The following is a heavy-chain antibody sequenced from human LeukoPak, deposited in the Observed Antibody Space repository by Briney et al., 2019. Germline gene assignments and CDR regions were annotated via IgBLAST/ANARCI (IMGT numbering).Heavy chain of an antibody. Sequence: GGSLRLSCAASGFTFSSYSMNWVRQAPGKGLEWVSSISSSSSYIYYADSVKGRFTISRDNAKNSLYLQMNSLRAEDTAVYYCARDRFRLNLIAAPDYWGQGTLVTVSS. D-gene: IGHD6-6*01. CDR3: ARDRFRLNLIAAPDY. V-gene: IGHV3-21*01. CDR1: GFTFSSYS. J-gene: IGHJ4*02. CDR2: ISSSSSYI.